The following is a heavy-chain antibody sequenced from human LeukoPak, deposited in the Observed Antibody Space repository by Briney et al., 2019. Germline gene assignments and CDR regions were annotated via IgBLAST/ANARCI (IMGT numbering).Heavy chain of an antibody. CDR1: GGSISSYY. D-gene: IGHD1-1*01. J-gene: IGHJ6*02. CDR3: ARVGGTNYYYYGMDV. V-gene: IGHV4-59*01. Sequence: SETLSLACTVSGGSISSYYWSWIRQPPGKGLEWIGYIYDSGSTNYNPSLKSRVTISVDTSKNQFSLKLSSVTAADTAVYYCARVGGTNYYYYGMDVWGQGTTVTVSS. CDR2: IYDSGST.